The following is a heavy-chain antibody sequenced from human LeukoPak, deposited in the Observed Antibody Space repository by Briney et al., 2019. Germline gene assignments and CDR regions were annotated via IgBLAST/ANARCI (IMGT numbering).Heavy chain of an antibody. CDR2: VNPNSGGT. D-gene: IGHD3-3*01. V-gene: IGHV1-2*02. Sequence: ASVKVSCKASGYTFTGYYMHWVRQAPGQGLEWMGWVNPNSGGTNYAQKFQGRVTMTRDTSISTAYMGLSRLRSDDTAVYYCAREAFWSGCSSLGMDVWGQGTTVTVSS. CDR1: GYTFTGYY. CDR3: AREAFWSGCSSLGMDV. J-gene: IGHJ6*02.